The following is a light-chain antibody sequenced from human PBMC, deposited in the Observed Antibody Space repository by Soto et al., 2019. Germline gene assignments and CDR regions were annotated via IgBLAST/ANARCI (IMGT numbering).Light chain of an antibody. CDR3: QQRTSNSWLT. CDR1: QSVGKY. V-gene: IGKV3-11*01. CDR2: DSS. Sequence: EIVLTQSPVILSLSPGERATLSCRASQSVGKYLAWYLQKPGQAPRLLMYDSSKRATGIPARFSGRGSGTDFTLTISSLEAEDFGVYYCQQRTSNSWLTFGGGTKVEI. J-gene: IGKJ4*01.